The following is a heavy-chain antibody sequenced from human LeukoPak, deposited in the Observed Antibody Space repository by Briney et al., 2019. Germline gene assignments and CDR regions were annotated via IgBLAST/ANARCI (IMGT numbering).Heavy chain of an antibody. CDR1: GYTFSTDG. D-gene: IGHD1/OR15-1a*01. CDR3: ARTAPGTSLGGYYYYMDA. J-gene: IGHJ6*03. Sequence: ASVNVSCKASGYTFSTDGINWVRQATGQGPERMGWISVYNGNTNYAQNLQGRVTLTTDTSTSTAHMELRGLRSDDTAVYYCARTAPGTSLGGYYYYMDAWGKGTTITVSS. CDR2: ISVYNGNT. V-gene: IGHV1-18*01.